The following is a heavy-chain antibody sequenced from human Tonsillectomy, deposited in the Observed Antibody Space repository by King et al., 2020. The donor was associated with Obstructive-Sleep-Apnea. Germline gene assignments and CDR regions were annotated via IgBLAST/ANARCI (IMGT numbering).Heavy chain of an antibody. CDR2: ISSSGSST. V-gene: IGHV3-48*01. CDR1: GFTFSIYS. Sequence: VQLVESGGGLVQPGGSLRLSCAASGFTFSIYSMNWVRQAPGKGLEWVSYISSSGSSTYYADSVRGRFTISRDNAKNSLYLQMNSLRAEDAAVYYCVRWDFAYCGVLCPLDAFDVWGHGTTVTVSS. CDR3: VRWDFAYCGVLCPLDAFDV. J-gene: IGHJ3*01. D-gene: IGHD2-21*01.